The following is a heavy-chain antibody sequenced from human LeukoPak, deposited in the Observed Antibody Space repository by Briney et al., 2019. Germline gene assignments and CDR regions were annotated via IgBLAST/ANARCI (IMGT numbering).Heavy chain of an antibody. CDR3: AKDSNDFWSGRYYYGMDV. J-gene: IGHJ6*02. CDR1: GFTFDDYA. Sequence: SLRLSCAASGFTFDDYAMHWVRQAPGKGLEWVSGISWNSGSIGYADSVKGRFTISRDNAKNSLYLQMNSLRAEDTALYYCAKDSNDFWSGRYYYGMDVWGQGTTVTVSS. V-gene: IGHV3-9*01. D-gene: IGHD3-3*01. CDR2: ISWNSGSI.